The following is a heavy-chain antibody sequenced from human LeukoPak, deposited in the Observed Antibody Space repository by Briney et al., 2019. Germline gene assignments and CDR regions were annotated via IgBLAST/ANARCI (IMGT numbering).Heavy chain of an antibody. CDR2: ISAYNGNT. CDR1: GYTFTSYG. CDR3: AMDPGIAAAGIGRTLDY. V-gene: IGHV1-18*01. J-gene: IGHJ4*02. Sequence: ASVKVSCKASGYTFTSYGISWVRQAPGQGLEWMGWISAYNGNTNYAQKLRGRVTMTTDTSTSTAYMELRSLRSDDTAVYYCAMDPGIAAAGIGRTLDYWGQGTLVTVSS. D-gene: IGHD6-13*01.